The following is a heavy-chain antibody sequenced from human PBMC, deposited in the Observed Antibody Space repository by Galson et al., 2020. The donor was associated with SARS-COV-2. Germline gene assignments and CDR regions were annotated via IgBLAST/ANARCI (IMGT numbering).Heavy chain of an antibody. CDR2: IYYSGST. D-gene: IGHD6-13*01. CDR1: GGSISSGGYY. CDR3: ARSDAAAAPGGWFDP. V-gene: IGHV4-31*03. Sequence: ASETLSLTCTVSGGSISSGGYYWSWIRQHPGKGLEWIGYIYYSGSTYYNPSHKSRVTISVDTSKNQFSLKLSSVTAADTAVYYCARSDAAAAPGGWFDPWGQGTLVTVSS. J-gene: IGHJ5*02.